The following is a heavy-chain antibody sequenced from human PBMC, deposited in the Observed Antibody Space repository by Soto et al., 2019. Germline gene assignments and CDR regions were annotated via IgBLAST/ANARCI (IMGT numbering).Heavy chain of an antibody. D-gene: IGHD1-26*01. Sequence: SVKVSCKASGGTFSSYAISWVRQAPGQGLEWMGGIIPIFGTANYAQKFQGRVTITADESTSTAYMELSSLRSEDTAVYYCARGPKVGARNGLSYWGQGTLVTVSS. CDR1: GGTFSSYA. J-gene: IGHJ4*02. CDR2: IIPIFGTA. CDR3: ARGPKVGARNGLSY. V-gene: IGHV1-69*13.